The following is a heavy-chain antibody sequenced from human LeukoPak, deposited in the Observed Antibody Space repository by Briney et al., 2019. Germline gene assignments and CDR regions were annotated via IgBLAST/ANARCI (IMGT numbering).Heavy chain of an antibody. V-gene: IGHV3-23*01. J-gene: IGHJ4*02. D-gene: IGHD1-14*01. CDR1: GFTFSSYA. Sequence: PGGSLRLSCAASGFTFSSYAMSWVRQAPGKGLEWVSDISGSGGSTYYADSVKGRFTISRDNSKNTLYLQMNSLRSEDTALYYCAAGSRNQPYYFDYWGQGTLVTVSS. CDR2: ISGSGGST. CDR3: AAGSRNQPYYFDY.